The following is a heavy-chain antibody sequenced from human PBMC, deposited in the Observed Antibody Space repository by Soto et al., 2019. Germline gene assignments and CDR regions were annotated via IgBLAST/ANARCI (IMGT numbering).Heavy chain of an antibody. CDR2: IIPMLTVR. CDR3: SIGTWSAETFDV. CDR1: EGTFSTYT. J-gene: IGHJ3*01. V-gene: IGHV1-69*02. Sequence: QVHLVQSGAEVKKPGSSVKDSCKATEGTFSTYTLIWVRQAPGQGLEWMGRIIPMLTVRNSAQKFQDRVTLTADKSTSTAFMELTSLTSDDTAVYYCSIGTWSAETFDVWGQGTMVTVSS. D-gene: IGHD2-2*01.